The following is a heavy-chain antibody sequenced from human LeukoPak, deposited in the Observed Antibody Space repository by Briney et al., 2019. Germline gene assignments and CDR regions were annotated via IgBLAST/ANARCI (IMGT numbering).Heavy chain of an antibody. V-gene: IGHV4-4*07. CDR2: IYTSGST. Sequence: PSETLSLTCTVSGGSISSYYWSWIRQPAGKGLEWIGRIYTSGSTNYNPSLKSRVTMSVDTSKNQFSLKLSSVTAADTAVYYCARDDYYGSPWTRPLNAFDIWGQGTMVTVSS. CDR1: GGSISSYY. J-gene: IGHJ3*02. D-gene: IGHD3-10*01. CDR3: ARDDYYGSPWTRPLNAFDI.